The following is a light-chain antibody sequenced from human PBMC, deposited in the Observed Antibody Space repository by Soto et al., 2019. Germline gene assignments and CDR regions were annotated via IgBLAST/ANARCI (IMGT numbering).Light chain of an antibody. J-gene: IGLJ2*01. V-gene: IGLV1-51*01. Sequence: QSVLTQPPSVSAAPGQKVTISCSGSSSNIGSNYVSWYQHFPGTAPKLLIYDNNKRPSGIPDRFSGSKSGTSATLGITGLQTGDEADYYCGTWDSLLSAVVFGGGTKLTVL. CDR1: SSNIGSNY. CDR2: DNN. CDR3: GTWDSLLSAVV.